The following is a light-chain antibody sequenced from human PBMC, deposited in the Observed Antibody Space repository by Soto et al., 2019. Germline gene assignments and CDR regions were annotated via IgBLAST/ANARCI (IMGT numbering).Light chain of an antibody. CDR1: QSISSC. V-gene: IGKV1-5*01. CDR2: DAS. Sequence: IQMTQSPSALSASVGDRATISCRASQSISSCLAWYQQKPGKAPKLLIYDASSLETGVPSRFSGSGSGTEFTLTISSLQPDDFATYYCQQYNSYSWTFGQGTKVDIK. CDR3: QQYNSYSWT. J-gene: IGKJ1*01.